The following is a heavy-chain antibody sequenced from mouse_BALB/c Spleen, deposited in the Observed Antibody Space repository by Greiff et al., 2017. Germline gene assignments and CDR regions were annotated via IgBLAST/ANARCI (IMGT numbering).Heavy chain of an antibody. V-gene: IGHV3-2*02. CDR2: ISYSGST. J-gene: IGHJ2*01. D-gene: IGHD1-1*01. CDR1: GYSITSDYA. CDR3: ARGSYYGYFDY. Sequence: EVKLVESGPGLVKPSQSLSLTCTVTGYSITSDYAWNWIRQFPGNKLQWMGYISYSGSTSYNPSLKSRISITRDTSKNQFFLQLNSVTTEDTATYYCARGSYYGYFDYWGQGTTLTVSS.